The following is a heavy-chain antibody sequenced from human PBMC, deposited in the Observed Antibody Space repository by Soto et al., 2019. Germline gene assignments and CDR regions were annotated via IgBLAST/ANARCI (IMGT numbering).Heavy chain of an antibody. CDR2: IYYSGRT. CDR1: GGSISSGDYY. Sequence: QVQLQESGPGLVKPSQTLSLTCTVSGGSISSGDYYWSWIRQPPGKGLEWIGYIYYSGRTYYNPSLKSRVTISVDTSKNQFSLKLSSVTAADTAVYYCARVEGTYYDYVWGSYRQYYFDYWGQGTLVTVSS. J-gene: IGHJ4*02. V-gene: IGHV4-30-4*01. D-gene: IGHD3-16*02. CDR3: ARVEGTYYDYVWGSYRQYYFDY.